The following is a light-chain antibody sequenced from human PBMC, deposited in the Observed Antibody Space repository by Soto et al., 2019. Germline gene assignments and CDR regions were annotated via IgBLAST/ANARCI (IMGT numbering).Light chain of an antibody. CDR2: EVS. Sequence: QSVLTQPASVSGSPGQSLTISCTGTSSDVGSYNLVPWYQQHPGKAPKLMIYEVSKRPSGVSNRFSGSKSGNTASLTISGLQAEDEADYYCCSYAGSSTFYVFGTGTKVTVL. J-gene: IGLJ1*01. CDR1: SSDVGSYNL. CDR3: CSYAGSSTFYV. V-gene: IGLV2-23*02.